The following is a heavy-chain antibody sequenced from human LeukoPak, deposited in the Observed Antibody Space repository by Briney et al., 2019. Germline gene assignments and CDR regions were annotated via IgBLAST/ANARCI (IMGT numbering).Heavy chain of an antibody. J-gene: IGHJ5*02. CDR1: GFTFSSYA. D-gene: IGHD6-19*01. CDR2: IIPIFGTA. Sequence: PGGSLRLSCAASGFTFSSYAISWVRQAPGQGLEWMGGIIPIFGTANYAQKFQGRVTITADKSTSTAYMELSSLRSEDTAVYYCARRRHWLRSHWFDPWGQGTLVTVSS. V-gene: IGHV1-69*06. CDR3: ARRRHWLRSHWFDP.